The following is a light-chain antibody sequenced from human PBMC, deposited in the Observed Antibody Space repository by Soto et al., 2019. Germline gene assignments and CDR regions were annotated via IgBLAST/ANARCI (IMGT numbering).Light chain of an antibody. J-gene: IGLJ1*01. V-gene: IGLV2-14*03. CDR2: DVG. CDR1: SSDVGGYNH. Sequence: QSVLTQPASVSGSPGQSIAISCTGSSSDVGGYNHVSWYQQHPGKSPKLMIYDVGNRPSGVSDRFSGSKSGNTASLSISGLQAEDEADYYCISYTSINTYVFGTGTKVTVL. CDR3: ISYTSINTYV.